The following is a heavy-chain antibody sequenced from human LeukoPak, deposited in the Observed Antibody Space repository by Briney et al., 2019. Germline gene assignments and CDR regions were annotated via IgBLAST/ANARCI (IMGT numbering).Heavy chain of an antibody. V-gene: IGHV1-46*01. Sequence: ASVKVSCKXSGYTFTSHYMHWVRQAPRQGLEWMGIINPSGGSTSYAQKFQGRVTMTRDTSTSTVYMELSSLRSEDTAVYYCASPWGDILTGLVYWGQGTLVTVSS. D-gene: IGHD3-9*01. CDR2: INPSGGST. CDR1: GYTFTSHY. CDR3: ASPWGDILTGLVY. J-gene: IGHJ4*02.